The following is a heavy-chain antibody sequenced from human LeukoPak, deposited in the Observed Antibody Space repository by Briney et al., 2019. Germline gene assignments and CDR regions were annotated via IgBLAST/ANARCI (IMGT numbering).Heavy chain of an antibody. CDR3: ARTPTQDYYDSSSDY. D-gene: IGHD3-22*01. J-gene: IGHJ4*02. CDR1: GGSISSSNW. Sequence: SGTLSLTCAVSGGSISSSNWWSWVRQPPGKGLEWIGEIYHSGSTNYNPSLKSRVAISVDKSKNQFSLKLSSVTAADTAVYYCARTPTQDYYDSSSDYWGQGTLVTVSS. V-gene: IGHV4-4*02. CDR2: IYHSGST.